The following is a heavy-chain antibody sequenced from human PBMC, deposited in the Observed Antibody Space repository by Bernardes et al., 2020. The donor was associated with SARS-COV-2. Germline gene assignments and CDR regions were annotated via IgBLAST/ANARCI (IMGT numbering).Heavy chain of an antibody. CDR1: GGSITNHY. J-gene: IGHJ5*02. D-gene: IGHD6-13*01. Sequence: SETLSLTCTVSGGSITNHYWSWIRQPPGKGLEWIGFIYYSGTTNYNPSLKSRVTISVDTSKNQLSLKVTSVTAADTAVYYCARGKTVSDSSRWPNWFDAWGPGSPVTVSS. CDR2: IYYSGTT. V-gene: IGHV4-59*11. CDR3: ARGKTVSDSSRWPNWFDA.